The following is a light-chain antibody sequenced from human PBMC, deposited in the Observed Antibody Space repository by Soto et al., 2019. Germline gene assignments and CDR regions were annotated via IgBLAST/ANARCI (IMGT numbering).Light chain of an antibody. CDR3: SSYTSSSNPLK. Sequence: QSVLTQPASVSGSPGQSITISCTGTSSDVGGYNYVSWYQQHPGKAPKLMIYDVSNRPSGVSNRFSGSKSGNTASLTISGLQAEDDADYYCSSYTSSSNPLKFGGGTKLTVL. V-gene: IGLV2-14*01. CDR2: DVS. J-gene: IGLJ3*02. CDR1: SSDVGGYNY.